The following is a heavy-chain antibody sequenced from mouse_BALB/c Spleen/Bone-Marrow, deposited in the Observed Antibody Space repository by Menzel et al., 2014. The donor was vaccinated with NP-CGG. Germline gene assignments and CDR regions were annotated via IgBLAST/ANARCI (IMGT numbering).Heavy chain of an antibody. CDR3: NAQNYGYGAWFAY. V-gene: IGHV14-4*02. CDR2: IDPENGDT. CDR1: GFSIKDYY. D-gene: IGHD1-2*01. J-gene: IGHJ3*01. Sequence: EVKLMESGAELVRSGASVKLSCTASGFSIKDYYMHWVKQRPEQGLEWIGWIDPENGDTEYAPKFQGKATMTADTSSNTAYLQLSSLTSEDTAVYYCNAQNYGYGAWFAYWGQGTLVTVSA.